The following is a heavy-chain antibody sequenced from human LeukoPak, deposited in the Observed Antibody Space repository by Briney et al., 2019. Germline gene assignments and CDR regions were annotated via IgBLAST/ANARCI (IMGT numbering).Heavy chain of an antibody. CDR1: GGSISSSRDY. CDR2: IYYSGST. Sequence: SETLSLTCTVSGGSISSSRDYWAWLRQPPGKGLEWIANIYYSGSTYYSPSLKSRVTISVDTSKNQFSLKLSSVTAADTAVYYCASDHMLYAFHIWGQGTMVTVSS. V-gene: IGHV4-39*01. CDR3: ASDHMLYAFHI. D-gene: IGHD3-10*02. J-gene: IGHJ3*02.